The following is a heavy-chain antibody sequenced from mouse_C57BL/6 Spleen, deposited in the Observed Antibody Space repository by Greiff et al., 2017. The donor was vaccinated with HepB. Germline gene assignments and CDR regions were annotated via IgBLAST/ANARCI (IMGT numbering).Heavy chain of an antibody. J-gene: IGHJ3*01. CDR3: ARLGVNGFAY. Sequence: EVQLQQSGPELVKPGASVKISCKASGYTFTDYYMNWVKQSHGQSLEWIGDINPNNGGTSYNQKFKGKATLTVDNSSSTAYMELRSLTSEDSAVYNCARLGVNGFAYWGQGTLVTVSA. V-gene: IGHV1-26*01. CDR2: INPNNGGT. CDR1: GYTFTDYY. D-gene: IGHD4-1*01.